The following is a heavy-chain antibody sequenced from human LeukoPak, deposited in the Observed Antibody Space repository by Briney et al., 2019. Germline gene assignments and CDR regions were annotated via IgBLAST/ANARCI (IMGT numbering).Heavy chain of an antibody. CDR1: GFTFSSYG. V-gene: IGHV3-21*01. CDR2: ISSSSTYI. CDR3: ARHWRGVSDAFDI. J-gene: IGHJ3*02. D-gene: IGHD5-12*01. Sequence: GGSLRLSCAASGFTFSSYGMNWVRQAPGKGLEWVSFISSSSTYINYADSVKGRFTISRDTAKNSLYLQMNSLRAEDTAVYYCARHWRGVSDAFDIWGQGTMVTVSS.